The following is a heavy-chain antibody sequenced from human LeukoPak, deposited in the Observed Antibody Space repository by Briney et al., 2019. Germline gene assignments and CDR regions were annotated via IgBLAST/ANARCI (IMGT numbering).Heavy chain of an antibody. CDR2: VSSSSGSI. J-gene: IGHJ4*02. CDR1: GITFSTYN. CDR3: ARTSTNSGSYDY. Sequence: GGSLRLSCVASGITFSTYNMNWVRQAPGKGLEWVSYVSSSSGSIYYADSVKGRFTISRDNARNSLYLQMNSLRAEDTAVYYCARTSTNSGSYDYWGQGTLVTVSS. V-gene: IGHV3-48*04. D-gene: IGHD1-26*01.